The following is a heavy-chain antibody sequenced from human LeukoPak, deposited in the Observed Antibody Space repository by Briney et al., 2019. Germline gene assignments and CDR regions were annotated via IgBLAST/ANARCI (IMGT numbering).Heavy chain of an antibody. D-gene: IGHD2-2*01. V-gene: IGHV3-21*01. J-gene: IGHJ4*02. CDR2: ISSSSSYI. Sequence: AGGSLRLXCAASGFTFSSYSMNWGRPAPGKGLESVSSISSSSSYIYYADSVKGRFTISRDNAKNSLYLQMNSLRAGDTAVYYCARGGTYCSSTSCYSPSDYWGQGTLVTVSS. CDR1: GFTFSSYS. CDR3: ARGGTYCSSTSCYSPSDY.